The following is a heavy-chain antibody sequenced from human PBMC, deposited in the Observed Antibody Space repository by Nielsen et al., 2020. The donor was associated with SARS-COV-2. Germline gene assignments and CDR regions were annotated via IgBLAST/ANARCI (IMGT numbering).Heavy chain of an antibody. Sequence: SETLSLTCTVSGGSISSGGYYWSWIRQHPGKGLEWIGYIYYSGSTYYNPSLKSRVTISVDTSKNQFSLKLSSVTAADTAVYYCARQITFSYGSGSYMEDYFDYWGQGTLVTVSS. CDR1: GGSISSGGYY. J-gene: IGHJ4*02. D-gene: IGHD3-10*01. V-gene: IGHV4-31*03. CDR2: IYYSGST. CDR3: ARQITFSYGSGSYMEDYFDY.